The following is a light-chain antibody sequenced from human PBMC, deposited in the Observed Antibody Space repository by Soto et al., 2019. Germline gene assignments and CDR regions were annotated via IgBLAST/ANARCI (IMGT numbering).Light chain of an antibody. CDR3: CSYAGSSIWV. CDR1: SRDVGDYNL. V-gene: IGLV2-23*02. J-gene: IGLJ2*01. CDR2: EVN. Sequence: QSALTQPASVSGSPGQSITISCTGTSRDVGDYNLVSWYQQHPGKAPIFIIFEVNKRPSGVSDRFSGSKSGNTASLTISGLQAEDDAEYYCCSYAGSSIWVFGGGTKLTVL.